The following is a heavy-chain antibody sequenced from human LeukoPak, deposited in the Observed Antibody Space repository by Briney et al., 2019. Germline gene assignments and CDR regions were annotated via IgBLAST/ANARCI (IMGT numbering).Heavy chain of an antibody. D-gene: IGHD3-16*01. CDR1: GFTFTSSA. J-gene: IGHJ4*02. Sequence: SVKVSCKASGFTFTSSAMQWVRQARGQRLEWIGWIVVGSGNTNYAQKFQERVTITRDMSTSTAYMELSSLRSEDTAVYYCARDPTQFPRGYYFDYWGQGTLVTVSS. V-gene: IGHV1-58*02. CDR2: IVVGSGNT. CDR3: ARDPTQFPRGYYFDY.